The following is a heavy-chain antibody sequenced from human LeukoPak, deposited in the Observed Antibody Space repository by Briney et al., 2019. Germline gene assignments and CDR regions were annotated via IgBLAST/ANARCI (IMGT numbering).Heavy chain of an antibody. CDR2: INPNSGGT. Sequence: ASVKVSCKASGYTCTGYYMHWVRQAPGQGLEWMGRINPNSGGTNYAQKFQGRVTMTRDTSISTAYMELSRLRSDDTAAYYCARGDYSNYFDYWGQGTLVTVSS. CDR1: GYTCTGYY. V-gene: IGHV1-2*06. D-gene: IGHD4-11*01. CDR3: ARGDYSNYFDY. J-gene: IGHJ4*02.